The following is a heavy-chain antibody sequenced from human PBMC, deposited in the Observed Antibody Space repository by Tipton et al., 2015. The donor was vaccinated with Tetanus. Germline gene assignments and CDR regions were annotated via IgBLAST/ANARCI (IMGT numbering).Heavy chain of an antibody. D-gene: IGHD2-8*02. CDR3: ARYHCTGTTCQHLDH. V-gene: IGHV4-59*01. CDR2: VFYTGIT. Sequence: TLSLTCTVSGGSISSYYWSWIRQPPGKGLECIGYVFYTGITNYNPPFESRVTMSVDTSKNQISLKLRSVTAADTAVYYCARYHCTGTTCQHLDHWGQGTLVTVSS. J-gene: IGHJ4*01. CDR1: GGSISSYY.